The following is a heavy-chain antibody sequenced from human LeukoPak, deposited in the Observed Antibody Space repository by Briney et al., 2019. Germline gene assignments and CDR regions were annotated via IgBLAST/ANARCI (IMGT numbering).Heavy chain of an antibody. CDR1: GFTFSSYW. CDR3: AREIVGTIKSYFDY. CDR2: IRQDGDLK. Sequence: PGGSLRLSCTGSGFTFSSYWMSWVRQAPGKGLEWVANIRQDGDLKHYVDSVRGRFTISRDNAENSLYLQMNSLRAEDTAIYYCAREIVGTIKSYFDYWGQGTLVIASS. J-gene: IGHJ4*02. V-gene: IGHV3-7*01. D-gene: IGHD1-26*01.